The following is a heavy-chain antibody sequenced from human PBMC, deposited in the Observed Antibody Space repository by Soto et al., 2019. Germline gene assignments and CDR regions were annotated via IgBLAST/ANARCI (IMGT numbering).Heavy chain of an antibody. CDR3: ARLGNIVATIAY. D-gene: IGHD5-12*01. CDR2: IYYSGST. CDR1: GGSISSSSYY. Sequence: SETLSLTCTVSGGSISSSSYYWGWIRQPPGKGLEWIGSIYYSGSTYYNPSLKSRVTISVDTSKNQFSLKLSSVTAADTAVYYCARLGNIVATIAYWGQGTLVTVSS. V-gene: IGHV4-39*01. J-gene: IGHJ4*02.